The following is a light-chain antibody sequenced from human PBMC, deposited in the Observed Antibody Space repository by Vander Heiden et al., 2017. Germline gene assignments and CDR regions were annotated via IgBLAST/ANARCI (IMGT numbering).Light chain of an antibody. Sequence: SYELTQPPSVSVSPGQTASITGSGDKLGDKYACWYQQKPGQSPVLVIYRDSKRPSGIPERFSGSNSGNTATLTISGTQAMDEADYYCQAWDSSTVVFGGGTKLTVL. CDR2: RDS. CDR1: KLGDKY. CDR3: QAWDSSTVV. V-gene: IGLV3-1*01. J-gene: IGLJ2*01.